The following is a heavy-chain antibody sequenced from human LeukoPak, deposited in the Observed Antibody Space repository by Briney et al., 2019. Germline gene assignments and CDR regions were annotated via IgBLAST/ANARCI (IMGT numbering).Heavy chain of an antibody. CDR1: GYTFTSYA. Sequence: ASVKVSCKASGYTFTSYAMNWVRQAPGQGLEWMGWISAYNGNTNYAQKLQGRVTMTTDTSTSTAYMELRSLRSDDTAVYYCAREGTAMANWYFDLWGRGTLVTVSS. CDR2: ISAYNGNT. CDR3: AREGTAMANWYFDL. D-gene: IGHD5-18*01. J-gene: IGHJ2*01. V-gene: IGHV1-18*01.